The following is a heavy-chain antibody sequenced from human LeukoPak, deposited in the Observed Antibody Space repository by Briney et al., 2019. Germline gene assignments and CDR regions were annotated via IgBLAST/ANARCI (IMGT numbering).Heavy chain of an antibody. J-gene: IGHJ4*02. V-gene: IGHV3-53*01. Sequence: PGGSLRLSCAASGFTFGSCWMNWVRQTPGKGLEWVSVIYSGGSTYYADSVKGRFTISRDNSKNTLYLQMNSLRAEDTAVYYCARDPGGSGWYYPHLDYWGQGTLVTVSS. CDR2: IYSGGST. CDR1: GFTFGSCW. CDR3: ARDPGGSGWYYPHLDY. D-gene: IGHD6-19*01.